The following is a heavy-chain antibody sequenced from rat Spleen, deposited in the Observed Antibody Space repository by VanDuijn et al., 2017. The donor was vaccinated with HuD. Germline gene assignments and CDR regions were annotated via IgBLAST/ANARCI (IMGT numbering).Heavy chain of an antibody. CDR2: IKAKSNNYAT. Sequence: EVQVLESGGGLVQPGNSLKLSCATSGFTFSTAWMYWYRQFPEKRLEWVARIKAKSNNYATDYTESVKGRFTISRDDSKSSIYLQMNNLKEEDTAIYYCAIYYYDGYVMDAWGQGASVTVSS. CDR1: GFTFSTAW. D-gene: IGHD1-12*02. V-gene: IGHV6-6*01. J-gene: IGHJ4*01. CDR3: AIYYYDGYVMDA.